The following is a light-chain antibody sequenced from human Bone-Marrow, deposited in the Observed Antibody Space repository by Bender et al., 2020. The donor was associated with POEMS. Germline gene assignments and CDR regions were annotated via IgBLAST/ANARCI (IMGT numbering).Light chain of an antibody. CDR1: SSNIGGNP. V-gene: IGLV1-44*01. CDR3: SSWDDSLSGCV. Sequence: QSLLTQPPSASGTPGQRVTISCSGTSSNIGGNPVNWYQHLPGTAPRLVVYSNYQRPSGVPDRFSGSRSGTSASLAISDIQSEDEGDYYCSSWDDSLSGCVFGGGTKLTVL. CDR2: SNY. J-gene: IGLJ3*02.